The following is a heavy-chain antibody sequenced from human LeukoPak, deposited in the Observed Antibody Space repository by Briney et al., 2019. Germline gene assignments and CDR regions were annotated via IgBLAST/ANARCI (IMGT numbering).Heavy chain of an antibody. CDR3: ARDLTLNPDTAMVLPPYYYYYGMDV. CDR1: GFTFSSYS. V-gene: IGHV3-21*01. Sequence: GGSLRLSCAASGFTFSSYSMSWVRQAPGKGLEWVSSISSSSSYIYYADSVKGRFTISRDNAKNSLYLQMNSLRAEDTAVYYCARDLTLNPDTAMVLPPYYYYYGMDVWGQGTTVTVSS. J-gene: IGHJ6*02. D-gene: IGHD5-18*01. CDR2: ISSSSSYI.